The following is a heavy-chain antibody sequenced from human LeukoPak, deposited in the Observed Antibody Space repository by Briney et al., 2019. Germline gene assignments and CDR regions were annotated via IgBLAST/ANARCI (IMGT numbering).Heavy chain of an antibody. CDR3: ARVLVVAATPTEVNNWFDP. D-gene: IGHD2-15*01. V-gene: IGHV4-4*07. CDR1: GGSISSYY. J-gene: IGHJ5*02. CDR2: IYTSGST. Sequence: PSETLSLTCTVSGGSISSYYWSWIRQPAGKGLEWIGRIYTSGSTNYNPSLESRVTMSVDTSKNQFSLKLSSVTAADTAVYYCARVLVVAATPTEVNNWFDPWGQGTLVTVSS.